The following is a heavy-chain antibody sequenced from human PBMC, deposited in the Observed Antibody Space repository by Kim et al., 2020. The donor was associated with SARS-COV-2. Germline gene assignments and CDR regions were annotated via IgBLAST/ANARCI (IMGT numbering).Heavy chain of an antibody. V-gene: IGHV4-39*01. Sequence: SETLSLTCTVSGGSISSSSYYWGWIRQPPGKGLEWIGSIYYSGSTYYNPSLKSRVTISVDTSKNQFSLKLSSVTAADTAVYYCARYLGYSSGLKLFDYWGQGTLVTVSS. CDR3: ARYLGYSSGLKLFDY. CDR1: GGSISSSSYY. D-gene: IGHD6-19*01. CDR2: IYYSGST. J-gene: IGHJ4*02.